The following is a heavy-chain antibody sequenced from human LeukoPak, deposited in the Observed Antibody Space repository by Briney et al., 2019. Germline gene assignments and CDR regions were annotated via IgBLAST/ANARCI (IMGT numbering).Heavy chain of an antibody. D-gene: IGHD1-26*01. CDR2: IRSKAYGGTT. J-gene: IGHJ4*02. Sequence: GGSLRLSCTASGFTFGDYSMTWVRQAPGKGLEWVGFIRSKAYGGTTEYAASVKGRFTISRDDSKSIAYLQMNSLKTEDTAVYHCASRSGRQWLPYFDYWGQGTLVTVSS. V-gene: IGHV3-49*04. CDR1: GFTFGDYS. CDR3: ASRSGRQWLPYFDY.